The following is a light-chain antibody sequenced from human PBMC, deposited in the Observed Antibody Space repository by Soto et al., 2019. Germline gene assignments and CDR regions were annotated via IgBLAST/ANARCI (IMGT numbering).Light chain of an antibody. CDR3: QQYRTSPRT. CDR1: QSVVSSY. CDR2: GAS. V-gene: IGKV3-20*01. J-gene: IGKJ1*01. Sequence: PGERATFSCRASQSVVSSYLAWYQQKFGQPPRLLIYGASSRAAGIPDRFSGSGSGTDFTLTISRLEPEDSAVYFCQQYRTSPRTFGQGTKVEIK.